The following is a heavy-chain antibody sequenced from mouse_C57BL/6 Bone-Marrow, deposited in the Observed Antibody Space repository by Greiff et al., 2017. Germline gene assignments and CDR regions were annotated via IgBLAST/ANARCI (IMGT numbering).Heavy chain of an antibody. CDR2: IDPENGDT. D-gene: IGHD1-1*01. V-gene: IGHV14-4*01. CDR3: TLMTTVVATLSYWYFDV. CDR1: GFNIKDDY. Sequence: EVKLQQSGAELVRPGASVKLSCTASGFNIKDDYMHWVKQRPEQGLEWIGWIDPENGDTEYASKFQGKATITADTSSNTAYLQLSSLTSEDTAVCYCTLMTTVVATLSYWYFDVWGTGTTVTVSA. J-gene: IGHJ1*03.